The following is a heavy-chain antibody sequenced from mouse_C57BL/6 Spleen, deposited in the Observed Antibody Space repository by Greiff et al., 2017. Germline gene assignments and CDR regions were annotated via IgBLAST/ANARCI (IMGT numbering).Heavy chain of an antibody. Sequence: EVQLQQSGPELVKPGASVKISCKASGYTFTDYYMNWVKQSHGKSLEWIGDINPNNGGTSYNQKFKGKATLTVDKSSSTAYMELRSLTSEDSAVYYCARWIYYDSYYFDYWCQGTTLTVSS. CDR3: ARWIYYDSYYFDY. D-gene: IGHD2-4*01. V-gene: IGHV1-26*01. CDR2: INPNNGGT. J-gene: IGHJ2*01. CDR1: GYTFTDYY.